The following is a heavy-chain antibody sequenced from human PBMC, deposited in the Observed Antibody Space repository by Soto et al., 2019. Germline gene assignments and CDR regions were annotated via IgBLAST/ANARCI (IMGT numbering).Heavy chain of an antibody. Sequence: SVKVSCKASGGTFSSYAISWVRQAPGQGLEWMGGIIPIFGTANYAQKFQGRVTITADESTSTAYMELSSLRSEDTGVYYCVRDDFGLGLDHWGLGTQVTVSS. CDR3: VRDDFGLGLDH. D-gene: IGHD1-26*01. V-gene: IGHV1-69*13. J-gene: IGHJ4*02. CDR2: IIPIFGTA. CDR1: GGTFSSYA.